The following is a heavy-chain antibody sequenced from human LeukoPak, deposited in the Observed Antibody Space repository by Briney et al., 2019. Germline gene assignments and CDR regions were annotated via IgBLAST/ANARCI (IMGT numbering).Heavy chain of an antibody. D-gene: IGHD3-3*01. V-gene: IGHV3-30*18. Sequence: GGSLRLSCAASGFTFSSYGMHWVRQAPGKGLEWVAVISYDGSNKYYADSVKGRFTISRDNSKNTLYLQMNSLRAEDTAVYYCAKDREWLGVLSYWGQGTLVTVSS. CDR2: ISYDGSNK. CDR3: AKDREWLGVLSY. J-gene: IGHJ4*02. CDR1: GFTFSSYG.